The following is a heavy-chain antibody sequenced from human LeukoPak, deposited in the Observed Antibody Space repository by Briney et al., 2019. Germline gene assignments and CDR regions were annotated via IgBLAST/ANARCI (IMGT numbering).Heavy chain of an antibody. J-gene: IGHJ5*02. CDR3: AKGAGYSSGWYLWFDP. V-gene: IGHV3-48*03. CDR2: ISGSESPT. CDR1: GFAFSSYE. Sequence: SGGSLRLSCAASGFAFSSYEMNWVRQAPGKGLEWITYISGSESPTYYADSVKGRFTISRDNSKNTLYLQMNSLRAEDTAVYYCAKGAGYSSGWYLWFDPWGQGTLVTVSS. D-gene: IGHD6-19*01.